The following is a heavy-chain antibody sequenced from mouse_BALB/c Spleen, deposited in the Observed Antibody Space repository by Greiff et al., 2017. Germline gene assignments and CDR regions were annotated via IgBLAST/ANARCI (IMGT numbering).Heavy chain of an antibody. J-gene: IGHJ2*01. V-gene: IGHV1-39*01. CDR3: ARYGNYPHYFDY. CDR2: INPYYGST. Sequence: QLKQTGPELVKPGASVKISCKASGYSFTDYIMLWVKQSHGKSLEWIGNINPYYGSTSYNLKFKGKATLTVDKSSSTAYMQLNSLTSEDSAVYYCARYGNYPHYFDYWGQGTTLTVSS. CDR1: GYSFTDYI. D-gene: IGHD2-1*01.